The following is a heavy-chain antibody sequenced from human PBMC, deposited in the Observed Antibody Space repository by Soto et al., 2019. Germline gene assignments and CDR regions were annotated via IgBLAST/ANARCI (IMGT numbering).Heavy chain of an antibody. CDR1: SGSISSSNW. J-gene: IGHJ4*02. CDR3: ARRYMVRGVITSYYFDY. D-gene: IGHD3-10*01. V-gene: IGHV4-4*02. CDR2: IYHSGST. Sequence: QVQLQESGPGLVKPSGTLSLTCAVSSGSISSSNWWSWVRQPPGKGLEWIGEIYHSGSTNYNPSHKSRVTISVDKSKNQFSLKLSSVTAADTAVYYCARRYMVRGVITSYYFDYWGQGTLVTVSS.